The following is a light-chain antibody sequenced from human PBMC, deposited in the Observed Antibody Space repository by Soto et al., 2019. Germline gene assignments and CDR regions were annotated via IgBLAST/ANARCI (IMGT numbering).Light chain of an antibody. J-gene: IGKJ2*01. V-gene: IGKV3-20*01. CDR2: GAS. CDR3: QQYDTLPYT. Sequence: ENVLTQSPGTLSLSPGERATLSCRASQSVGSTYLAWFQQKPGQAPRLLIYGASRRATGIPDRFSGSGSGTDFTLTISRLEPEDFAVYCCQQYDTLPYTFGQGTKLETK. CDR1: QSVGSTY.